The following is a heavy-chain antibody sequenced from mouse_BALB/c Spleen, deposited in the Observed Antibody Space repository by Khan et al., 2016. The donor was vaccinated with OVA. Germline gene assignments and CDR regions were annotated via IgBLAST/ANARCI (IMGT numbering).Heavy chain of an antibody. V-gene: IGHV8-12*01. CDR3: AGSAWDYGNFLYYFDY. D-gene: IGHD2-1*01. CDR1: GFSLSTSGMG. J-gene: IGHJ2*01. CDR2: IYWDDDK. Sequence: QVTLKESGPGILQPSQTLSLTCSFSGFSLSTSGMGVTWIRQPSRKGLEWLAHIYWDDDKRYNPFLKSRLTISKDTSRHQVLLNITSVATADTATYYCAGSAWDYGNFLYYFDYWGQGTTLTVSS.